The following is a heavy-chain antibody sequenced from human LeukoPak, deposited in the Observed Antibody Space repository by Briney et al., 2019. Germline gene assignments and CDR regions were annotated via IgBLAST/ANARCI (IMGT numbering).Heavy chain of an antibody. CDR1: GGSISSYY. CDR2: IYYSGST. V-gene: IGHV4-59*12. J-gene: IGHJ1*01. CDR3: ARSGYCSSTSCYRGYFQH. D-gene: IGHD2-2*01. Sequence: PSETLSLTCTVSGGSISSYYWSWIRQPPGKGLEWIGYIYYSGSTNYNPSLKSRVTISVDTSKNQFSLKLSSVTAADTAVYYCARSGYCSSTSCYRGYFQHWGQGTLVTVSS.